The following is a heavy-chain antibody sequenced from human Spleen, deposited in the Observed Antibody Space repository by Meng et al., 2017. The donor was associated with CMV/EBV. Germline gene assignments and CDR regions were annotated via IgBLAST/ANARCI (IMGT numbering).Heavy chain of an antibody. V-gene: IGHV3-66*03. CDR3: AKDRRGSGMSFDY. CDR2: SGSGGST. D-gene: IGHD3-10*01. J-gene: IGHJ4*02. CDR1: GFTASSNY. Sequence: EVARVGSGGGLTPAWGSLRLSCAASGFTASSNYMSWVRQAPGKGLEWVSAISGSGGSTYYADSVKGRFTISRDNSKNTLYLQMNSLRAEDTAVYYCAKDRRGSGMSFDYWGQGTLVTVSS.